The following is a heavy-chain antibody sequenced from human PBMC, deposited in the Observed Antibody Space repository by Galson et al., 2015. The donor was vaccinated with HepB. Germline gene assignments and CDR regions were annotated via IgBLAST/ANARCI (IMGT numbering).Heavy chain of an antibody. J-gene: IGHJ4*02. V-gene: IGHV3-15*01. CDR1: GFSFSDAW. CDR3: TTSVRPEDFVDY. Sequence: SLRLSCAASGFSFSDAWMGWVRLAPGKGLEWVGRIKSRTFGGRVDYGTPVKGRFIISRDDSKDTLSLLMHSLKTEDTAVYYCTTSVRPEDFVDYWGQGSLVTVSS. D-gene: IGHD1-14*01. CDR2: IKSRTFGGRV.